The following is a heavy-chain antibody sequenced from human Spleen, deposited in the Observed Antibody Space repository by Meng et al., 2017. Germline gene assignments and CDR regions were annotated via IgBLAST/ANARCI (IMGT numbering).Heavy chain of an antibody. Sequence: GESLKISCAASGFTFDDYGMSWVRQAPGKGLEWVSYISTSGSTIYYADSVKGRFTISRDNANNSLYLQMNTLRAEDTAVYYCARNPLCRGGGSCSLFDYWGQGTLVTVSS. V-gene: IGHV3-48*03. CDR1: GFTFDDYG. CDR2: ISTSGSTI. CDR3: ARNPLCRGGGSCSLFDY. D-gene: IGHD2-15*01. J-gene: IGHJ4*01.